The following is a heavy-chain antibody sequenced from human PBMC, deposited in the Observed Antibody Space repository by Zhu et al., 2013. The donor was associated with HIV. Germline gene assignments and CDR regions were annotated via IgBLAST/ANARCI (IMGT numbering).Heavy chain of an antibody. Sequence: QVQLVQSGAEVKKPGSSVKVSCKASGGTFSSYAISWVRQAPGQGLEWMGGIIPIFGTANYAQKFQGRVTITADKSTSTAYMELSSLRSEDTAVYYCASSPPNHIATAGTFDYWGQGTLVTVSS. CDR1: GGTFSSYA. CDR3: ASSPPNHIATAGTFDY. V-gene: IGHV1-69*06. D-gene: IGHD6-13*01. CDR2: IIPIFGTA. J-gene: IGHJ4*02.